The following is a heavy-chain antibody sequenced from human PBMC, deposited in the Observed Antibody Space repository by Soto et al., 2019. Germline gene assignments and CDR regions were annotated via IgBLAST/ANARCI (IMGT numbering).Heavy chain of an antibody. J-gene: IGHJ3*02. CDR1: GLTFSSYA. CDR3: ATGMGRKQLVLAFDI. Sequence: GGSLRLSCAASGLTFSSYAMHWVRQAPGKGLEWVAFISYGGSNNYYADSVKGRFTISRDNSKNTLYLQMTSLRAEDTAVYYCATGMGRKQLVLAFDIWGQGTMVTVSS. V-gene: IGHV3-30-3*01. D-gene: IGHD6-6*01. CDR2: ISYGGSNN.